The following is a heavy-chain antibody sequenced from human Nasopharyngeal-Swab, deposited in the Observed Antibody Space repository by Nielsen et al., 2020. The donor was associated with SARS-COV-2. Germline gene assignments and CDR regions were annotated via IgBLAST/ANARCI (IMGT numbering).Heavy chain of an antibody. CDR1: DYTFTNYD. CDR3: ARVPAVAASRIDY. CDR2: INAGKGNT. J-gene: IGHJ4*02. D-gene: IGHD6-19*01. Sequence: ASVKVSCKASDYTFTNYDLHWLRQAPGQRPEFMGWINAGKGNTIYSQKFQGRVRISRDTSANTVYMELNRLRSEDTAVYYCARVPAVAASRIDYWGQGTLVTVSS. V-gene: IGHV1-3*01.